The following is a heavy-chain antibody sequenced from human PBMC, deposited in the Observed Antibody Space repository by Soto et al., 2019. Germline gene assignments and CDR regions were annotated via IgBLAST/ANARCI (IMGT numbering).Heavy chain of an antibody. CDR1: GGSFSGYY. CDR3: ATAYYDFWSGSPNWFDP. J-gene: IGHJ5*02. V-gene: IGHV4-34*01. Sequence: SETLSLTCAVYGGSFSGYYWNWIRQPPGKGLEWLGEINRSGSTNYNPSLKSRVTISLDTSKNQFSLRPSSVTAADTAVYYCATAYYDFWSGSPNWFDPWGQGTLVTVSS. CDR2: INRSGST. D-gene: IGHD3-3*01.